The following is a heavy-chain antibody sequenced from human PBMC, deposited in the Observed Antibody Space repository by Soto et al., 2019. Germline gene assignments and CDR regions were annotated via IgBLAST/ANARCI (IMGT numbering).Heavy chain of an antibody. V-gene: IGHV1-2*04. J-gene: IGHJ6*02. Sequence: ASMKVSCKASGYTFTGYYMHWVRQAPGQGLEWMGWINPNSGGTNYAQKFQGWVTMTRDTSISTAYMELSRLRSDDTAVYYCARAGIAVRRGLHYYYYGMDVRGQRTTVTVSS. D-gene: IGHD6-6*01. CDR3: ARAGIAVRRGLHYYYYGMDV. CDR1: GYTFTGYY. CDR2: INPNSGGT.